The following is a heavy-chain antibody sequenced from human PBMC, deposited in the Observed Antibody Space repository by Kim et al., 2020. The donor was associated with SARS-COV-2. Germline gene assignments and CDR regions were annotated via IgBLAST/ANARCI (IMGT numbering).Heavy chain of an antibody. J-gene: IGHJ5*02. D-gene: IGHD3-3*01. CDR1: GGTFSSYA. V-gene: IGHV1-69*13. CDR2: IIPIFGTA. CDR3: ARGGLEWLRSPQSWFDP. Sequence: SVKVSCKASGGTFSSYAISWVRQAPGQGLEWMGGIIPIFGTANYAQKFQGRVTITADESTSTAYMELSSLRSEDTAVYYCARGGLEWLRSPQSWFDPWGQGTLVTVSS.